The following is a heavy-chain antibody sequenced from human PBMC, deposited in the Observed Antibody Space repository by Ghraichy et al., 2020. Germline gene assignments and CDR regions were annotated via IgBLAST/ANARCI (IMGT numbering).Heavy chain of an antibody. CDR1: GGSISSYY. CDR3: ARAQGDYSNYDY. V-gene: IGHV4-59*01. CDR2: IYYSGST. D-gene: IGHD4-11*01. J-gene: IGHJ4*02. Sequence: SETLSLTCTVSGGSISSYYWSWIRQPPGKGLEWIGYIYYSGSTNYNPSLKSRVTISVDTSKNQFSLKLSSVTAADTAVYYCARAQGDYSNYDYWGQGTLVTVSS.